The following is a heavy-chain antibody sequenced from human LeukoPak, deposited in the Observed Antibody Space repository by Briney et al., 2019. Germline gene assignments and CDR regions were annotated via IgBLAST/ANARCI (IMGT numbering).Heavy chain of an antibody. CDR3: AGDKTTGGWYEFDY. D-gene: IGHD6-19*01. Sequence: GGSLXXSCAASGFTVSSNYMSWVRQGPGKGLECVSVISNDGDTYYADSVKGRFTTSRDTSKNTVSLQMNSLRAEDTAVYYCAGDKTTGGWYEFDYWGQGTLVTVSS. CDR2: ISNDGDT. J-gene: IGHJ4*02. CDR1: GFTVSSNY. V-gene: IGHV3-53*01.